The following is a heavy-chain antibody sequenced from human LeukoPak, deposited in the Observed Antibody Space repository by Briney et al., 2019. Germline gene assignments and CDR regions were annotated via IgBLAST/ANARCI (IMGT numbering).Heavy chain of an antibody. J-gene: IGHJ4*02. CDR1: GFPFSSYP. V-gene: IGHV3-21*01. CDR2: ISQRSELI. Sequence: KTGGSLRLSCAAPGFPFSSYPMNWVRQAPGKGLEWVSSISQRSELISYPDSVKGRFTISRDNAKNSLYLQMNDLRADDTAVYYCASSWDYWGREPLFTVSS. CDR3: ASSWDY. D-gene: IGHD2-15*01.